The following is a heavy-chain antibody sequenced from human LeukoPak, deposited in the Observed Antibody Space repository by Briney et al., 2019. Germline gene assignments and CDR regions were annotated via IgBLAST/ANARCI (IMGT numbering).Heavy chain of an antibody. D-gene: IGHD2-2*01. J-gene: IGHJ6*02. CDR2: ISAYNGNT. CDR1: GYTFTGYY. V-gene: IGHV1-18*04. CDR3: ARDVVVVPAAITHYYYYGMDV. Sequence: ASVKVSCKASGYTFTGYYMHWVRQAPGQGLEWMGWISAYNGNTNYAQKLQGRVTMTTDTSTSTAYMELRSLRSDDTAVYYCARDVVVVPAAITHYYYYGMDVWGQGTTVTVSS.